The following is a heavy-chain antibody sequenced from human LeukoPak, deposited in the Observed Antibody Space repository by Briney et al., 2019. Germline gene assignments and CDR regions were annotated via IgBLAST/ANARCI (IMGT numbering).Heavy chain of an antibody. Sequence: SVKVSCKASGGTFSSYAFSWVRQAPGQGLEWMGGIIPIFGTPNYAQKFQGRVTITTDESTSTAYMELSSLRSEDTAVYYCAIRFSRGSGSAIDYWGQGTLVTVSS. CDR3: AIRFSRGSGSAIDY. CDR2: IIPIFGTP. V-gene: IGHV1-69*05. CDR1: GGTFSSYA. D-gene: IGHD3-10*01. J-gene: IGHJ4*02.